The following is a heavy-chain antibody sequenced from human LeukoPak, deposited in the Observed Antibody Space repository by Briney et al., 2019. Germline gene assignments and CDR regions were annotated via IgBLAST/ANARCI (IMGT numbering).Heavy chain of an antibody. CDR1: GYSISSGYY. CDR3: ARVEDGYNDY. J-gene: IGHJ4*02. V-gene: IGHV4-38-2*02. D-gene: IGHD5-24*01. Sequence: SETLSLTCTVSGYSISSGYYWGWIRQPPRKGLEWIGSIYHSGSTYYNPSLKSRVTISVDTSKNQFSLKLSSVTAADTAVYYCARVEDGYNDYWGQGTLVTVSS. CDR2: IYHSGST.